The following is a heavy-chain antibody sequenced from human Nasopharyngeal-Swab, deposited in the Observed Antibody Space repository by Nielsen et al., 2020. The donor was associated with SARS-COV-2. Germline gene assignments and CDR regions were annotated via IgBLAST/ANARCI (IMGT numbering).Heavy chain of an antibody. Sequence: GGSLRLSRAASGFTFSSYSMNWVRQAPGKGLEWVSSISSSSSYIYYADSVKGRFTISRDNAKNSLYLQMNSLRAEDTAVYYCARGGNIRGWYSSSPFDYWGQGTLVTVSS. CDR3: ARGGNIRGWYSSSPFDY. J-gene: IGHJ4*02. V-gene: IGHV3-21*04. D-gene: IGHD6-13*01. CDR2: ISSSSSYI. CDR1: GFTFSSYS.